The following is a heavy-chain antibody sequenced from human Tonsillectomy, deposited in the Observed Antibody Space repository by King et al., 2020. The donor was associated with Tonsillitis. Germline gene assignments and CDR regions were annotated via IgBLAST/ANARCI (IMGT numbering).Heavy chain of an antibody. V-gene: IGHV3-23*04. J-gene: IGHJ3*02. CDR3: AKESSSSWYFAFDI. Sequence: QLVQSGGGLVQPGGSLRLSCAASGFTFSSYAVNWVRQAPGKGLEWVSGISCSGSSTYYADSVKGRFTISRDNSKNTVYMQMNSVRAEDTAVYYCAKESSSSWYFAFDIWGQGTMV. CDR1: GFTFSSYA. CDR2: ISCSGSST. D-gene: IGHD6-13*01.